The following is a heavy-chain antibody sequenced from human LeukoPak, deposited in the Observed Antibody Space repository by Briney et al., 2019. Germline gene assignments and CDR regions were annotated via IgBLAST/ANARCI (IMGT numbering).Heavy chain of an antibody. V-gene: IGHV3-30*18. CDR1: GFTFSSYG. Sequence: GRSLRLSCAASGFTFSSYGMHWVRQAPGKGLEWVAVISYDGSNKYYADSVKGRFTISRDNSKNTLYLQMNSLRAEDTAVYYCAKDEGAGPLWLLSGVSDYWGQGTLVTVSS. D-gene: IGHD2-8*01. CDR2: ISYDGSNK. J-gene: IGHJ4*02. CDR3: AKDEGAGPLWLLSGVSDY.